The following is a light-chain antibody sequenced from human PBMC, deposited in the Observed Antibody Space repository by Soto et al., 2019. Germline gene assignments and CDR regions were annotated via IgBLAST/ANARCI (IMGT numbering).Light chain of an antibody. V-gene: IGLV2-14*03. Sequence: QSVLTQPASVSGSPGQSVTISCAGTSSDVGGYNFVSWYQQHPGKAPQLMIYDVSSRPSGVSNRFSGSKSGNTASLTISGLQAEDEADYYCSSYTSSYTHVFGTGTKATVL. CDR3: SSYTSSYTHV. J-gene: IGLJ1*01. CDR2: DVS. CDR1: SSDVGGYNF.